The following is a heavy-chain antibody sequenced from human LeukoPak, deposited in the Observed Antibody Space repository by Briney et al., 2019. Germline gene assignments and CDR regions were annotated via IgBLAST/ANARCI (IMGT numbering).Heavy chain of an antibody. J-gene: IGHJ6*03. V-gene: IGHV3-23*01. CDR3: AKGGGYEAQYYYYYLDV. CDR2: ISGSGSGGST. D-gene: IGHD5-12*01. Sequence: GGSLRLSCAASGFTFSSSAMSWVRQAPGKGLEWVSNISGSGSGGSTYYVDSVKGRFTISRDNSKNTLYLQMKSLRAEDTAVYYCAKGGGYEAQYYYYYLDVWGKGTTVTISS. CDR1: GFTFSSSA.